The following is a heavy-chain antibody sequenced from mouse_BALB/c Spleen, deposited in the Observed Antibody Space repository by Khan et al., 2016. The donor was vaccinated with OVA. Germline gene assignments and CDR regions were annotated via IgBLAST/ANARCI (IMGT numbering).Heavy chain of an antibody. CDR2: ISYSGRT. CDR3: ARSVTITTVVATDFDY. J-gene: IGHJ2*01. Sequence: EVQLQESGPGLVKPSQSLSLTCTVTGYSITSDYAWNWIRQFPGNKLEWMGYISYSGRTSYNPSLKSRISIHRDTSKNQFFLQLNSVTTEDTATYYCARSVTITTVVATDFDYWGQGTTLTVSS. V-gene: IGHV3-2*02. CDR1: GYSITSDYA. D-gene: IGHD1-1*01.